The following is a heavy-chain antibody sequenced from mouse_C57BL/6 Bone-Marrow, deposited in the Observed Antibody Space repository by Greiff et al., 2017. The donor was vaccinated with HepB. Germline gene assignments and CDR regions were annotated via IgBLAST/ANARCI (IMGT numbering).Heavy chain of an antibody. CDR3: ARDRFDYYFDY. V-gene: IGHV5-6*01. CDR2: ISTGGTYT. D-gene: IGHD2-14*01. CDR1: GFTFSTSG. J-gene: IGHJ2*01. Sequence: DVQLVESGGDLVKPGGSLKLSCAASGFTFSTSGMSWVRQTPDRRLEWVATISTGGTYTYYADSVKGRFTISRDTAKSTRFLQMSSLKSEDTAIYYCARDRFDYYFDYWGQGTTLTVSS.